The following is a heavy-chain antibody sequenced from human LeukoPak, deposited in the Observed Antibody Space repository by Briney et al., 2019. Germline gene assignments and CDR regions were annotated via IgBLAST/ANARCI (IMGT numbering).Heavy chain of an antibody. Sequence: GGPLRLSCVASGFSLSNYGIHWVRQAPGKGLTWVAFVVYDGGNKFYADSVKGRFTVSRDNAKNTQYLELNSLRAEDTAIYYCANLYPHMDVWGKGTTVTVSS. CDR3: ANLYPHMDV. CDR1: GFSLSNYG. CDR2: VVYDGGNK. D-gene: IGHD3-16*02. V-gene: IGHV3-30*02. J-gene: IGHJ6*03.